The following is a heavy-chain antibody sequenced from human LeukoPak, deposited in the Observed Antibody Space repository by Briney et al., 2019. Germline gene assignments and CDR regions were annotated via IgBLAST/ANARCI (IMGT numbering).Heavy chain of an antibody. D-gene: IGHD6-6*01. CDR1: GYSFTSYW. V-gene: IGHV5-51*01. Sequence: GESLKISCQGSGYSFTSYWIGWVRQMPGKGLEWMGIIYPVDSDTRYSPSFQGQVTISADKSISTAYLQWSSLKASDSAMYYCARSTQQLVAPHFDYWGLGTLVTVSS. CDR3: ARSTQQLVAPHFDY. CDR2: IYPVDSDT. J-gene: IGHJ4*02.